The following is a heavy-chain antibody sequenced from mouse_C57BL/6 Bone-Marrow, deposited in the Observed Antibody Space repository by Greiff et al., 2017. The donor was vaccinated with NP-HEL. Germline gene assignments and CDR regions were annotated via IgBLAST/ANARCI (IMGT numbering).Heavy chain of an antibody. Sequence: VQLQQSGAELVRPGASVKLSCTASGFTFTDYYMHWVKQRPEQGLEWIGRIDPEDGDTDYAPKFQGKATLTVDTSSNTAYLQLSSLTSEDTAVYYCTTGGGSTGRDYWGQGTTLTVSS. CDR1: GFTFTDYY. CDR2: IDPEDGDT. D-gene: IGHD1-1*02. CDR3: TTGGGSTGRDY. J-gene: IGHJ2*01. V-gene: IGHV14-1*01.